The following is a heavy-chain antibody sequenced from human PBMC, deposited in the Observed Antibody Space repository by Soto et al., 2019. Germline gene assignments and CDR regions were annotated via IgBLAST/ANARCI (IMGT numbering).Heavy chain of an antibody. D-gene: IGHD3-22*01. V-gene: IGHV1-2*02. CDR3: AREPYYYDSSGYYPGPFDY. CDR1: GYTFTGYY. Sequence: GASVKVSCKASGYTFTGYYMHWVRQAPGQGLEWMGWINPNSGGTNYAQKLQGRVTMTRDTSISTAYMELSRLRSDDTAVYYCAREPYYYDSSGYYPGPFDYWGQGTLVTVSS. J-gene: IGHJ4*02. CDR2: INPNSGGT.